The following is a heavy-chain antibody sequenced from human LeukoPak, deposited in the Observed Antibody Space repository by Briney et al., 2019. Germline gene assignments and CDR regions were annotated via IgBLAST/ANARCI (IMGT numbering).Heavy chain of an antibody. CDR2: MNPNSGNT. Sequence: ASVKVSCKASGYTFTGYYMHWVRQAPGQGREWMGWMNPNSGNTGYAQKFQGRVTMTRNTSISTAYMELSSLRSEDTAVYYCARGRSPAVVAAQIAFDPWGQGTLVTVSS. CDR3: ARGRSPAVVAAQIAFDP. V-gene: IGHV1-8*02. CDR1: GYTFTGYY. D-gene: IGHD2-15*01. J-gene: IGHJ5*02.